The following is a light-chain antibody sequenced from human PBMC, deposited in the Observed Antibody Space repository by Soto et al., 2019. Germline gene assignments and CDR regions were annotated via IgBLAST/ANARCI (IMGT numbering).Light chain of an antibody. CDR2: DGS. CDR1: SGDVGGYNY. J-gene: IGLJ2*01. CDR3: RSYTNSRTLAA. V-gene: IGLV2-14*01. Sequence: QSALTQPASVSGSPGQSITISCTGTSGDVGGYNYVSWYQQHPGKAPKLMIYDGSNRPSGVSTRFSGSKSGNTASLTISGLQAEDEADYYCRSYTNSRTLAAFGGGTKLTVL.